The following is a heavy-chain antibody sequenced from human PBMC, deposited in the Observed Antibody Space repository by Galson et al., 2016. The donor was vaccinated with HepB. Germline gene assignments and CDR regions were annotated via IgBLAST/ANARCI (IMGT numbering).Heavy chain of an antibody. CDR2: IVPIIGTG. D-gene: IGHD3-16*01. Sequence: SVKVSCRASGGTFSSYGISWVRQAPGQGLEWMGGIVPIIGTGNYAQKFQDRLTIVADKSTSTNYMELRSLRSEDTAVYYCAREGDGAYFDYWGQGTLVSVSS. J-gene: IGHJ4*02. V-gene: IGHV1-69*06. CDR3: AREGDGAYFDY. CDR1: GGTFSSYG.